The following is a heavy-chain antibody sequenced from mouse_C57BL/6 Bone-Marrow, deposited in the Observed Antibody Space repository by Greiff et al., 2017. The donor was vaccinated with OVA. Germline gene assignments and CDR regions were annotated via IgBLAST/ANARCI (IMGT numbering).Heavy chain of an antibody. Sequence: VKVVESGAELAKPGASVKLSCKASGYTFTSYWMHWVKQRPGQGLEWIGYINPSSGYTKYNQKFKDKATLTADKSSSTAYMQLSSLTYEDSAVYYCAREAGSSPYYFDYWGQGTTLTVSS. V-gene: IGHV1-7*01. CDR1: GYTFTSYW. J-gene: IGHJ2*01. CDR3: AREAGSSPYYFDY. D-gene: IGHD1-1*01. CDR2: INPSSGYT.